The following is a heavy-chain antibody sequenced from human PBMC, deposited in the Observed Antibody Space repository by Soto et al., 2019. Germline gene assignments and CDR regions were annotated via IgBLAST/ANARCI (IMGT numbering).Heavy chain of an antibody. D-gene: IGHD2-21*02. CDR2: ISYDGSNK. CDR1: GFTFSSYG. V-gene: IGHV3-30*18. Sequence: XGSLRLSCAAAGFTFSSYGMHWVRQAPGKGLEWVAVISYDGSNKYYADSVKGRFTISRDNSKNTLYLQMNSLRAEDTAVYYCAKALVSYCGGDCNYDRDAFDIWGQGTMVTVSS. J-gene: IGHJ3*02. CDR3: AKALVSYCGGDCNYDRDAFDI.